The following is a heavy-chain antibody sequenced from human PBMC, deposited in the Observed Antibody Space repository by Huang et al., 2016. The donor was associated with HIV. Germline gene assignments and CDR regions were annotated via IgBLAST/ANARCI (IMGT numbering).Heavy chain of an antibody. J-gene: IGHJ3*01. Sequence: QLLESGGGLVQPGGSLRLSCAASGFSFDIYAMSWVRQAPGKGLHGVSSLSGMGKTRYYGDSGKGRFTITRNNAKNTLYLQRNSLKAEDTAIYYCAKEWAIRGVTIRENAFDVWGRGTRVTVSS. CDR2: LSGMGKTR. CDR3: AKEWAIRGVTIRENAFDV. D-gene: IGHD3-10*01. CDR1: GFSFDIYA. V-gene: IGHV3-23*01.